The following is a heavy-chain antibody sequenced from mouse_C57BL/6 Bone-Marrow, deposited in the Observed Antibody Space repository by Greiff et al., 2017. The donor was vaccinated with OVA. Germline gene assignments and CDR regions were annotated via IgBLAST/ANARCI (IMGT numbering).Heavy chain of an antibody. D-gene: IGHD1-1*01. J-gene: IGHJ3*01. CDR3: ARGDYYGSSLFAY. V-gene: IGHV1-64*01. CDR2: IHPNSGST. CDR1: GYTFTSYW. Sequence: VQLQQPGAELVKPGASVQLSCKASGYTFTSYWMHWVKQRPGQGLEWIGMIHPNSGSTNYNEKFKSKATLTVDKSSSTAYMQLSSLTSEDSAVYYCARGDYYGSSLFAYWGQGTLVTVSA.